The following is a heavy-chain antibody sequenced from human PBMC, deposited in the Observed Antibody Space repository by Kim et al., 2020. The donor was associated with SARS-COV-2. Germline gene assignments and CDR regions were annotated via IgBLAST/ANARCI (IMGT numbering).Heavy chain of an antibody. CDR1: GFTFSSYS. Sequence: GGSLRLSCAASGFTFSSYSMNWVRQAPGKGLEWVSSISSSSSYIYYADSVKVRFTISRDNAKNSLYLQMNSLRAEDTAVYYCARVLGYCSGGSCYFDYWGQGTLVTVSS. V-gene: IGHV3-21*01. CDR2: ISSSSSYI. D-gene: IGHD2-15*01. CDR3: ARVLGYCSGGSCYFDY. J-gene: IGHJ4*02.